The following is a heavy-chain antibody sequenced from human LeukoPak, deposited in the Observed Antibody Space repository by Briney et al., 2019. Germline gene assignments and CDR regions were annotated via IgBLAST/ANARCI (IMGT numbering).Heavy chain of an antibody. D-gene: IGHD1-26*01. Sequence: PGGSLRLSCAASGFTFSSYWMHWVRQAPGKGLERVANINQDGSQKYYVDSVKGRFTISRDNAKNSLYLQMNSLRAEDTAVYYCARGGSGSSYLVHIWGQGTLVTVSS. J-gene: IGHJ4*02. V-gene: IGHV3-7*01. CDR3: ARGGSGSSYLVHI. CDR2: INQDGSQK. CDR1: GFTFSSYW.